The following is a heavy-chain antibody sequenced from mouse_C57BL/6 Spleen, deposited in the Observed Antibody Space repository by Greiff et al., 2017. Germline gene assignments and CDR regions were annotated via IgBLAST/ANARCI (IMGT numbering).Heavy chain of an antibody. Sequence: EVQVVESGGGLVQPGGSLKLSCAASGFTFSDYYMYWVRQTPEKRLEWVAYISNGGGSTYYPDTVKGRFTLSRDNAKNTLYLQMSRLKSEDTAMYYCARLDDGYHYYAMDYWGQGTSVTVSS. CDR3: ARLDDGYHYYAMDY. V-gene: IGHV5-12*01. D-gene: IGHD2-3*01. CDR2: ISNGGGST. J-gene: IGHJ4*01. CDR1: GFTFSDYY.